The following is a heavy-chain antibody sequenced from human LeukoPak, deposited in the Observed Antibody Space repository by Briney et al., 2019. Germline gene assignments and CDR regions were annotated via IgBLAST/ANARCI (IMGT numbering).Heavy chain of an antibody. J-gene: IGHJ4*02. CDR3: ARLYCSGGSCYSGLGSADY. Sequence: SETLSPTCTVSGASISSSSNYWGWIRQPPGKGLEWIGSIYYSGSTYYNPSLKSRVTISVDTSKNQFSLKLNSVTAAGTAMYYCARLYCSGGSCYSGLGSADYWGQGTLVTVAS. CDR1: GASISSSSNY. CDR2: IYYSGST. D-gene: IGHD2-15*01. V-gene: IGHV4-39*01.